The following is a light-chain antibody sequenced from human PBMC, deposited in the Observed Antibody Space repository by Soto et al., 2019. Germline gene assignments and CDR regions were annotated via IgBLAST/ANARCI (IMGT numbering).Light chain of an antibody. CDR3: SAHGGTNPYV. Sequence: QSALTQPRSVSGSPGQSVTISCTGTASDIGGYTFVSWYQQHPGKAPKLLIYDVNKRPSGVPDRFSGSKSGNTASLTVSGLQAEDEADYYCSAHGGTNPYVFGTGTKVTVL. V-gene: IGLV2-8*01. CDR2: DVN. CDR1: ASDIGGYTF. J-gene: IGLJ1*01.